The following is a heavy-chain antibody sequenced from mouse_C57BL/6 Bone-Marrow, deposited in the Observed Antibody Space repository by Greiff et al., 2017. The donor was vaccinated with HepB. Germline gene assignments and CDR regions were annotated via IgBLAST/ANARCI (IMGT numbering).Heavy chain of an antibody. CDR3: ARERIPAWFAY. Sequence: EVMLVESGGGLVKPGGSLKLSCAASGFTFSSYAMSWVRQTPEKRLEWVATISDGGSYTYYPDNVKGRFTISRDNAKNNLYLQMSHLKSEDTAMYYCARERIPAWFAYWGQGTLVTVSA. CDR2: ISDGGSYT. CDR1: GFTFSSYA. D-gene: IGHD5-1-1*01. V-gene: IGHV5-4*01. J-gene: IGHJ3*01.